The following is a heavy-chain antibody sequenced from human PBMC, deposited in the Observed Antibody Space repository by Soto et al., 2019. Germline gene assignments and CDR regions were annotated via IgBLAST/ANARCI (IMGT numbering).Heavy chain of an antibody. V-gene: IGHV4-39*01. D-gene: IGHD3-10*01. J-gene: IGHJ4*02. Sequence: SETLSLTCTVSGGSVSSSSYYWGWVRQPPGKGLEWIGSVYYSGSTYYNPSLESRVTISVDTSKNQFSLKLTSVTAGDSAMYYCATRPPGDAWVPYFDYWGQGILVTVSS. CDR1: GGSVSSSSYY. CDR2: VYYSGST. CDR3: ATRPPGDAWVPYFDY.